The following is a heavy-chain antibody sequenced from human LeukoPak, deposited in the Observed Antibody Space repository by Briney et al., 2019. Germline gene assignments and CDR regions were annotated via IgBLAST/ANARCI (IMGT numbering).Heavy chain of an antibody. V-gene: IGHV4-4*02. Sequence: PGGSLRLSCAASGFTFSSYWMSWVRQPPGKGLEWIGEINHSGSTNYNPSLKSRVTISVDTSKNQFSLELSSVTAADTAVYYCARVGAGGPRRALDVWGQGTMVTVSS. CDR1: GFTFSSYW. CDR3: ARVGAGGPRRALDV. D-gene: IGHD6-13*01. CDR2: INHSGST. J-gene: IGHJ3*01.